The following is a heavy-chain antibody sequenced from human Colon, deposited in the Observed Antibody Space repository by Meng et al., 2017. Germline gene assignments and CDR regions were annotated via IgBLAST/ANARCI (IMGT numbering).Heavy chain of an antibody. V-gene: IGHV4-31*03. D-gene: IGHD6-13*01. CDR1: GDSISSAAYY. CDR2: IHYSGST. J-gene: IGHJ4*02. CDR3: ARGISAAGLFDY. Sequence: QVQLQESGPGLVKPSQTLSLTCTVSGDSISSAAYYWTWIRQRPGTGLEYLGYIHYSGSTYNNPSLMSRSTMSVDTSKNQFSLRLSSVTAADTALYYCARGISAAGLFDYWGQGTLVTVSS.